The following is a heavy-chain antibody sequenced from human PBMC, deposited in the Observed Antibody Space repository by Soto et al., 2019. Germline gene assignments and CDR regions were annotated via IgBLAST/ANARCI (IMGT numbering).Heavy chain of an antibody. D-gene: IGHD5-12*01. V-gene: IGHV4-31*03. CDR3: ARDWNGYNLFEY. J-gene: IGHJ4*02. CDR1: GGSLSSGGHF. CDR2: IYYSGTT. Sequence: SETLSLTCTVSGGSLSSGGHFWSWIRQDSGKGLEWIGYIYYSGTTHYNPSLKSRITISVDTSKNQFSLKLSSVTAADTDVYYCARDWNGYNLFEYWGRGRLVNVSS.